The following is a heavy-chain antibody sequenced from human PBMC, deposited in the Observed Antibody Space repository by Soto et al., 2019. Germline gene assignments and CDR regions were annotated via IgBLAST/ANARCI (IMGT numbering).Heavy chain of an antibody. CDR1: GFTFGSYA. J-gene: IGHJ6*02. Sequence: QVQLVESGGGVVQPGTSLRLSCTASGFTFGSYAFHWVRQTPGKGLEWVAFISSDGRNEYYTDSVKGRFTISRDGSKSALYVQMNSLRAEDSAVYYCAKSLASGYFYDTHYYGMDVWGQGTTVTVSS. V-gene: IGHV3-30*04. CDR2: ISSDGRNE. D-gene: IGHD5-18*01. CDR3: AKSLASGYFYDTHYYGMDV.